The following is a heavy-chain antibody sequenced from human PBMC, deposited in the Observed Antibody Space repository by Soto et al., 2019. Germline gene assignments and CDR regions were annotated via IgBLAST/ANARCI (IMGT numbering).Heavy chain of an antibody. CDR3: AKDLYYYDSSGYYGTFFDY. V-gene: IGHV3-23*01. Sequence: EVQLLESGGGLVQPGGSLRLSCAASGFTFSSYAMSWVRQAPGKGLEWVSAISGSGGSTYHADSVKGRFTISRDNSKNTLYLQMNSLRAEDTAVYYCAKDLYYYDSSGYYGTFFDYWGQGTLVTVSS. CDR2: ISGSGGST. D-gene: IGHD3-22*01. CDR1: GFTFSSYA. J-gene: IGHJ4*02.